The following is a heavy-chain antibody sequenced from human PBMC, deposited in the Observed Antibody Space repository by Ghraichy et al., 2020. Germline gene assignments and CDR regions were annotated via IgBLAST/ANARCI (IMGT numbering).Heavy chain of an antibody. CDR2: INHSGST. D-gene: IGHD6-19*01. CDR3: TRGLTGWYGGGFDF. V-gene: IGHV4-34*01. Sequence: SETLSLTCAVYGGSFSGYYWSWVRQPPGQGLEWIWEINHSGSTNYNPSLKSRVTISVDTSKNQFSLKLSSVTAADTAVYYCTRGLTGWYGGGFDFLGQGNLVTVYS. CDR1: GGSFSGYY. J-gene: IGHJ4*02.